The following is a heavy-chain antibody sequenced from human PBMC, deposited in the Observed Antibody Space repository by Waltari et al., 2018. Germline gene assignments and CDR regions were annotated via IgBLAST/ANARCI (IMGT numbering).Heavy chain of an antibody. CDR3: ARAVGGDGYTTLANPFDY. D-gene: IGHD5-12*01. CDR1: GGSFSGYY. Sequence: QVQLQQWGAGLLKPSETLSLTCAVYGGSFSGYYWSWIRQPPGKGLEWIGEINHSGSTNYNPSLKGRVTISVDTSKNQFSLKLSSVTAADTAVYYCARAVGGDGYTTLANPFDYWGQGTLVTVSS. V-gene: IGHV4-34*01. J-gene: IGHJ4*02. CDR2: INHSGST.